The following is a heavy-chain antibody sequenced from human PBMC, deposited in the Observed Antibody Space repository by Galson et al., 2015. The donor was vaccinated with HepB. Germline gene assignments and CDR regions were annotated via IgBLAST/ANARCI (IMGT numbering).Heavy chain of an antibody. CDR2: ISSNGYMI. CDR3: AKGTTNIDY. V-gene: IGHV3-48*03. Sequence: SLRLSCAASGFTFGAYEMNWVRQAPGKGLEWISYISSNGYMIYYAESVKGRFTVSRDNARDSLYLQMNNLRAEDTAVYYCAKGTTNIDYWGQGTLVTVSS. D-gene: IGHD1-1*01. J-gene: IGHJ4*02. CDR1: GFTFGAYE.